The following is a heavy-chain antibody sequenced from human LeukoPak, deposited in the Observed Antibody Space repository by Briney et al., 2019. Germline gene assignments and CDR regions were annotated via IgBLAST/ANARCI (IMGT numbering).Heavy chain of an antibody. CDR2: ISNDGTT. D-gene: IGHD2/OR15-2a*01. CDR1: GFSFNDCT. CDR3: AKRVINNPFDN. V-gene: IGHV3-23*01. J-gene: IGHJ4*02. Sequence: GGSLRLSCAASGFSFNDCTMNWVRQAPGKGLEWVAVISNDGTTYYIDSVKGRFTISRDNSKNTLYLQMNGLRAEDTAVYSCAKRVINNPFDNWGQGTLVTVSS.